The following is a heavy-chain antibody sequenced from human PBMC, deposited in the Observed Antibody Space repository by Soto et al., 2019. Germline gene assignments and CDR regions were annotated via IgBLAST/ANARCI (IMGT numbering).Heavy chain of an antibody. CDR1: GGSFSGYY. CDR2: IKHSGST. V-gene: IGHV4-34*01. Sequence: PSETLSLTCAVYGGSFSGYYWGWICQPPGKGLEWIGEIKHSGSTNYNPSLKSRVTISVDTSKNQFSLKLSSVTAADTAVYYCARTYSSSWSPFDYWGQGTLVTVS. CDR3: ARTYSSSWSPFDY. J-gene: IGHJ4*02. D-gene: IGHD6-13*01.